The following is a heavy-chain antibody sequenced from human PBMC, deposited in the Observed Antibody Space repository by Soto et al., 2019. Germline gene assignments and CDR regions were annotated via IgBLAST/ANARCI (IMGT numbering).Heavy chain of an antibody. CDR2: ISSSGRTI. J-gene: IGHJ5*02. V-gene: IGHV3-11*01. Sequence: QVQLVESGGGLVKPGGSLRLSCAASGFTFSDYYMSWIRQAPGKGLEWVSYISSSGRTIYYADPVKGRFTISRDNAKNSLYLQMNSLRAEDTAVYYCARALTGTTWPDLDWFDPWGQGTLVTVSS. CDR3: ARALTGTTWPDLDWFDP. D-gene: IGHD1-20*01. CDR1: GFTFSDYY.